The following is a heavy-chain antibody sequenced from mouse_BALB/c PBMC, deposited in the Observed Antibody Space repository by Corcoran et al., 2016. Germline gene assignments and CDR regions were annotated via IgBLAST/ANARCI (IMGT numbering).Heavy chain of an antibody. J-gene: IGHJ3*01. Sequence: QIQLVQSGPELKKPGETVKISCKASGYTFTNYGMNWVKQAPGKGLKWMGWINTYTGEPTYADDFKGRFAFSLETSASTAYLQINNLKNEDMATYFCARNYRYDGWVWFAYWGQGTLVTVSA. D-gene: IGHD2-14*01. V-gene: IGHV9-1*02. CDR1: GYTFTNYG. CDR3: ARNYRYDGWVWFAY. CDR2: INTYTGEP.